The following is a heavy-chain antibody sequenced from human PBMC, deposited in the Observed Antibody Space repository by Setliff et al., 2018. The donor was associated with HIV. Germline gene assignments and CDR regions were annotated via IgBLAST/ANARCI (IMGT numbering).Heavy chain of an antibody. J-gene: IGHJ3*02. V-gene: IGHV3-7*01. CDR1: GFTFSRCW. CDR2: IKQDGSEK. CDR3: ACPKEGFVRNAASDI. Sequence: GSLRLSCVASGFTFSRCWMSWVRQAPGKGLEWVGNIKQDGSEKYYADSVKGRFTISRDNAKNSLYLQMNSLRADDTAMYYCACPKEGFVRNAASDIWGQGTMVTVSS. D-gene: IGHD6-6*01.